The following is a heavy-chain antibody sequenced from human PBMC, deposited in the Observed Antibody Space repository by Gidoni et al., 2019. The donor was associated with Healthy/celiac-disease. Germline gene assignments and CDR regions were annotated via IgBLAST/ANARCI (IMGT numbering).Heavy chain of an antibody. CDR3: ARGPIVVVPPKDYYYYGMDV. V-gene: IGHV4-34*01. J-gene: IGHJ6*02. CDR2: IKHSGST. CDR1: GGSFSGYS. D-gene: IGHD2-2*01. Sequence: QVQLQQWGAGLLKPSETLSLTCAVYGGSFSGYSWSWIRQPPGKGLEWIGEIKHSGSTNYNPSLKSRVTISVDTSKNQFSLKLSSVTAADTAVYYCARGPIVVVPPKDYYYYGMDVWGQGTTVTVSS.